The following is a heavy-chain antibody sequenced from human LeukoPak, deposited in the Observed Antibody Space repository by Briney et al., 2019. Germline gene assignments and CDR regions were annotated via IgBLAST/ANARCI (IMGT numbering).Heavy chain of an antibody. Sequence: PSETLSLTCAVYGGSFGGYYWSWIRQPPGKGLEWIGEINHSGSTNYNPSLKSRVTISVDTSKNQFSLKLRSVTAADTAVYYRARPSGDILTGYYGLWGQGTLVTASS. CDR1: GGSFGGYY. J-gene: IGHJ4*02. CDR2: INHSGST. V-gene: IGHV4-34*01. CDR3: ARPSGDILTGYYGL. D-gene: IGHD3-9*01.